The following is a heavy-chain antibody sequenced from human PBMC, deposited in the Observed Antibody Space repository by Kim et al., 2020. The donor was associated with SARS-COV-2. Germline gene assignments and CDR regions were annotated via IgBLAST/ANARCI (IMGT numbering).Heavy chain of an antibody. V-gene: IGHV4-59*01. D-gene: IGHD3-10*01. J-gene: IGHJ5*02. CDR3: ARVKGTMVQAANPRFDP. Sequence: LQSRVTISVDTSKTQFSLKLSSVTAADTAVYYCARVKGTMVQAANPRFDPWGQGTLVTVSS.